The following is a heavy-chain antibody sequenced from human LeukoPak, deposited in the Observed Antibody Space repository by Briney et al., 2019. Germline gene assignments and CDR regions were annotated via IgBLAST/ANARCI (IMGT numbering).Heavy chain of an antibody. Sequence: KAGGSLRLSCAASGIDFSSHTMKWVRQAPGKGLEGVSSISSGSDYIYYADSVKGRFTISRDNAKNSLYLQMNSLRAEDTAVYYCARGSSGSYQIDNWFDPWGQGTLVTVSS. CDR1: GIDFSSHT. CDR2: ISSGSDYI. D-gene: IGHD1-26*01. J-gene: IGHJ5*02. V-gene: IGHV3-21*01. CDR3: ARGSSGSYQIDNWFDP.